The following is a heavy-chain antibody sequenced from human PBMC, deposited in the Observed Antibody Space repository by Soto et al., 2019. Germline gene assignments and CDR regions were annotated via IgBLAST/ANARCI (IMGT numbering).Heavy chain of an antibody. V-gene: IGHV3-30-3*01. CDR1: GFTFSSYA. D-gene: IGHD5-12*01. J-gene: IGHJ6*02. CDR3: ARDRVATGTGYYYYGMDV. CDR2: ISYDGSNK. Sequence: GGSLRLSCAASGFTFSSYAMHWVRQAPGKGLEWVAVISYDGSNKYYADSVKGRFTISRDNSKNTLYLQMNSLRAEDTAVYYCARDRVATGTGYYYYGMDVWGQGTTVTVSS.